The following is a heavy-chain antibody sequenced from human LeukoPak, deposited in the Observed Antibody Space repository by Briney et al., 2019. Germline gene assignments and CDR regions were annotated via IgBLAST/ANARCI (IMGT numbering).Heavy chain of an antibody. CDR2: ISSSSNYI. V-gene: IGHV3-21*01. J-gene: IGHJ3*02. Sequence: GGSLRLSCAASGFTFSSYSMNWVRQAPGKGLEWDSSISSSSNYIYYADSVKGRFTISRDNAKNSLYLQMNSLRAEDTAVYYCAGGYYDAYDAFDIWGQGTMVTVSS. D-gene: IGHD3-22*01. CDR1: GFTFSSYS. CDR3: AGGYYDAYDAFDI.